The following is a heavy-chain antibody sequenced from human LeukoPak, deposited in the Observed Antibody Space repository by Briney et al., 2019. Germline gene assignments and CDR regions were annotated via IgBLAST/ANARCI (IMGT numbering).Heavy chain of an antibody. CDR1: GGSISSYY. CDR2: IYTSGST. CDR3: AREGSDYYGSGSYYRSYYYYMDV. D-gene: IGHD3-10*01. J-gene: IGHJ6*03. V-gene: IGHV4-4*07. Sequence: PSETLSLTCTVSGGSISSYYWSWIRQPAGKGLEWVGRIYTSGSTNYNPSLKSRVTMSVDTSKNQFSLKLSSVTAADTAVYYCAREGSDYYGSGSYYRSYYYYMDVWGKGTTVTISS.